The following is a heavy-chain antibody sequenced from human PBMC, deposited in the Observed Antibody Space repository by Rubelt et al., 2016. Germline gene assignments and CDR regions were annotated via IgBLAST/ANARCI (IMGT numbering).Heavy chain of an antibody. CDR1: GFTFSRYD. CDR3: VREDDTLSVGAFDV. V-gene: IGHV3-13*04. J-gene: IGHJ3*01. CDR2: IGSAGAT. Sequence: DEQLVVSGGDLVQPGGSLRLSCAASGFTFSRYDMHWVRQTPENGLEWVSSIGSAGATYHLGSVQGRFTIYRTNAKDSLYLQMNSLRAGDTAMYFCVREDDTLSVGAFDVWGQGTMVTVSS. D-gene: IGHD1-26*01.